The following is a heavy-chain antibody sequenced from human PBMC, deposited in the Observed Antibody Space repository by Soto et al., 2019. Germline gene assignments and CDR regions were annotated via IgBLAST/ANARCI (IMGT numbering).Heavy chain of an antibody. Sequence: GGSLRLSCAASGFPFSSYWMHWVRQAPGKGLEWVSVIYNGGGTYYADSVKGRFTISRDNSKNTLYLQMNSLRAEDTAVYYCASTRGSSYDYWGQGTLVTSPQ. CDR2: IYNGGGT. V-gene: IGHV3-53*01. D-gene: IGHD6-6*01. CDR1: GFPFSSYW. CDR3: ASTRGSSYDY. J-gene: IGHJ4*02.